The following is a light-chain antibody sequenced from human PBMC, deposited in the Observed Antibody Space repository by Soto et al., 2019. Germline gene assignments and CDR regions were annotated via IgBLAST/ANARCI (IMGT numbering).Light chain of an antibody. CDR2: GAS. V-gene: IGKV3-20*01. CDR1: QSVSRSY. CDR3: QQYGSSPLT. J-gene: IGKJ4*01. Sequence: EIVCTQSPGTLSLSPGERATLSCRASQSVSRSYLAWYQQKPGQAPRLLIYGASSRATGIPDRFSGSGSGTDFTLTISRLEPEDFAVYYCQQYGSSPLTFGGGTKVEIK.